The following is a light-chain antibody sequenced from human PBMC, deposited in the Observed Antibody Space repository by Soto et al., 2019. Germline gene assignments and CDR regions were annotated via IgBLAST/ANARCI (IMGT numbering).Light chain of an antibody. Sequence: QSALTQPASVSGSPGQSITISCTGTSGDIGSYNRVSWYQQHPGKAPKLIIYEVTDRPSGVSNRFSGSKSGNTASLTISGLQAEDEADYYCNSYATTTWVFGGGTQLTVL. CDR2: EVT. CDR3: NSYATTTWV. CDR1: SGDIGSYNR. V-gene: IGLV2-14*01. J-gene: IGLJ3*02.